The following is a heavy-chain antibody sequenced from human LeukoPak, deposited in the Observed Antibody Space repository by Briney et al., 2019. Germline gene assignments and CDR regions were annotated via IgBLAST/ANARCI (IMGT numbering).Heavy chain of an antibody. D-gene: IGHD2-15*01. CDR1: GFTFSSYE. CDR3: ARDLCSGGACSDY. Sequence: GGSLRLSCAASGFTFSSYEMNWVRQAPGKGLEWVSYISSSGSTIYHADSVKGRFTISRDNAKSSLYLQMNSLRAEDTAVYYCARDLCSGGACSDYWGQGTLVTVSS. J-gene: IGHJ4*02. CDR2: ISSSGSTI. V-gene: IGHV3-48*03.